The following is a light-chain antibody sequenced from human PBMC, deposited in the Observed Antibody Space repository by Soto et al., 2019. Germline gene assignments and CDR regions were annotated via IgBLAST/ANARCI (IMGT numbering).Light chain of an antibody. CDR2: GAS. CDR1: QSVSID. J-gene: IGKJ3*01. CDR3: QQRSS. V-gene: IGKV3-11*01. Sequence: EIWLTQSPDTLSVSPGERATLSCRASQSVSIDLAWYQQTPGQAPRLLIYGASTRATGFPARFCGSGFGTDFTLTISSLEHEDFAVYYCQQRSSFGHGTKVDIK.